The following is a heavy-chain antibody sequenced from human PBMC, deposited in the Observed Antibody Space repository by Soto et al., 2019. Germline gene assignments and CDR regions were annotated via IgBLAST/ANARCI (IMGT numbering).Heavy chain of an antibody. CDR3: ARDYYRFNSGYGFSMDV. CDR2: IGGSGDDT. CDR1: GFTFSSCA. V-gene: IGHV3-23*01. Sequence: GGSLRLSCAASGFTFSSCAMSWVRQAPGKGLEWVSGIGGSGDDTEYTDSVKGRFTISRDNSKNTLYLQMNSLRAEDTAVYYCARDYYRFNSGYGFSMDVWGQGTTVTVSS. D-gene: IGHD5-12*01. J-gene: IGHJ6*02.